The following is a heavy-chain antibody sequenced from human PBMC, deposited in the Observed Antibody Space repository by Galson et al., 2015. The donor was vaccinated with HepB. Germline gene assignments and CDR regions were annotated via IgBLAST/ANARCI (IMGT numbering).Heavy chain of an antibody. CDR3: ARDFGGPGGRFLEWLSDYYGMDV. Sequence: SLRLSCAASGFTFSSYSMNWVRQAPGKGLEWVSYISSSSSTIYYADSVKGRFTISRDNAKNSLYLQMNSLRDEDTAVYYCARDFGGPGGRFLEWLSDYYGMDVWGQGTTVTVSS. D-gene: IGHD3-3*01. CDR1: GFTFSSYS. J-gene: IGHJ6*02. CDR2: ISSSSSTI. V-gene: IGHV3-48*02.